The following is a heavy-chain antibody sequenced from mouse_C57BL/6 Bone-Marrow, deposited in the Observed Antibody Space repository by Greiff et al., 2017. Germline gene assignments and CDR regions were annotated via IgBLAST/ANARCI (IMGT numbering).Heavy chain of an antibody. CDR1: GYTFTSYG. CDR2: IYPRRGNT. J-gene: IGHJ4*01. CDR3: ATTTVVGRPYAMDY. D-gene: IGHD1-1*01. V-gene: IGHV1-81*01. Sequence: VQLQQSGAELARPGASVKLSCKASGYTFTSYGISWVKQRTGQGLEWIGEIYPRRGNTYYNAKFKGKATLTADKSSSTAYMELRSLTSEDSAVYFCATTTVVGRPYAMDYWGQGTSVTVSS.